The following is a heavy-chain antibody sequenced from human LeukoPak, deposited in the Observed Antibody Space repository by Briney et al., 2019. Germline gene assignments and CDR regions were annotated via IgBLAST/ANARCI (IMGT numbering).Heavy chain of an antibody. CDR1: GFTLSSYA. CDR3: AKAYYYGSDFDY. CDR2: ISGSGGST. Sequence: GGSLRLSCAASGFTLSSYAMSWVRQAPGKGLEWVPAISGSGGSTYYADSVKGRLTISRDNSKNTLYLQMNSLRAEDTAVYYCAKAYYYGSDFDYWGQGTLVTVSS. V-gene: IGHV3-23*01. J-gene: IGHJ4*02. D-gene: IGHD3-10*01.